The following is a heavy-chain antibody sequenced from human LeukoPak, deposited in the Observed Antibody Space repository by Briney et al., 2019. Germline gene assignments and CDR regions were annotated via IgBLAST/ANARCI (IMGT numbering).Heavy chain of an antibody. CDR3: ARGRRYYDFWSGYYTLNYFDY. D-gene: IGHD3-3*01. J-gene: IGHJ4*02. V-gene: IGHV4-34*01. CDR1: GVSFSGYY. CDR2: INHSGST. Sequence: SETLSLTCAVYGVSFSGYYWSWIRQPPGKGLEWIGEINHSGSTNYNPSLKSRVTISVDTSKNQFSLKLSSVTAADTAVYYCARGRRYYDFWSGYYTLNYFDYWGQGTLVTVSS.